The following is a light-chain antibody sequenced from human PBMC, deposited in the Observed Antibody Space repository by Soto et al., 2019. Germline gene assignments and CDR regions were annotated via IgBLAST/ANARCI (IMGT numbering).Light chain of an antibody. CDR1: QSVSSY. CDR2: GAS. Sequence: EIVLTHSPATLSLSPCERATLSFRASQSVSSYLAWYQQKPGQAPRLLIYGASSRATGIPARFSGSGSGTDFILTISSLEPEDFAVYYCQQRSNWPLTFGGGTKVDIK. CDR3: QQRSNWPLT. V-gene: IGKV3-11*01. J-gene: IGKJ4*01.